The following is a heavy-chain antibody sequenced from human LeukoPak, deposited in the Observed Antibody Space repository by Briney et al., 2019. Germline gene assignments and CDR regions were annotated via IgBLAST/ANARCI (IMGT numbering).Heavy chain of an antibody. Sequence: SEPLSLTCTVSGGSISSYYWSWIRQPPGKGLEWIGYIYYSGSTNYNPSLKSRVTISVDTSKNQFSLKLSSVTAADTAVYYCASALYGSGKYNWFDPWGQGTLVTVSS. J-gene: IGHJ5*02. V-gene: IGHV4-59*01. CDR2: IYYSGST. CDR1: GGSISSYY. D-gene: IGHD3-10*01. CDR3: ASALYGSGKYNWFDP.